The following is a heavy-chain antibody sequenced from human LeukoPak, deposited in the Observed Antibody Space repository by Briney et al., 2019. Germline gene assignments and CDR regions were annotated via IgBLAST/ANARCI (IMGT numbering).Heavy chain of an antibody. CDR2: MSIIDDSI. CDR3: AREGYTSDYAGAFDI. Sequence: GGSLRLSCVASGSTLRNYIMTWVRQAPGKGLEWVPSMSIIDDSIYYADSVKGRFTISRDNSKSTLSLQMSSLRAEDTGVYYCAREGYTSDYAGAFDIWGQGSVVTVSS. CDR1: GSTLRNYI. D-gene: IGHD2-2*01. J-gene: IGHJ3*02. V-gene: IGHV3-23*01.